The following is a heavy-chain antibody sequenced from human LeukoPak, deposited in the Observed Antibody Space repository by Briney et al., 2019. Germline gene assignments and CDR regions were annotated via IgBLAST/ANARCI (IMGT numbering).Heavy chain of an antibody. Sequence: PSETLSLTCAVYGGSFSGYYWSWIRQPPGKGLEWIGYIYYSGSTNYNPSLKSRVTISVDTSKNQFSLKLSSVTAADTAVYYCARLTYYDILTGYLSPDVFDYWGQGTLVTVSS. J-gene: IGHJ4*02. V-gene: IGHV4-59*01. CDR2: IYYSGST. D-gene: IGHD3-9*01. CDR3: ARLTYYDILTGYLSPDVFDY. CDR1: GGSFSGYY.